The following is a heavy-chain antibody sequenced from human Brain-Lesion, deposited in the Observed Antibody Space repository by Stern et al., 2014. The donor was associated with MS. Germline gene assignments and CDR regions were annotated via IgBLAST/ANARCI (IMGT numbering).Heavy chain of an antibody. CDR2: INWNSGSL. Sequence: QLVESGGGLVQPGRSLRLSCAASGFTFDDFAMHWVRQAPGQGLEWVSGINWNSGSLAYADSVKGRFSISRDSAKNSLFLQMNSLRPEDTALYYCTKDSGYFSGLFDSWGQGTLVTVSS. CDR1: GFTFDDFA. V-gene: IGHV3-9*01. D-gene: IGHD3-22*01. CDR3: TKDSGYFSGLFDS. J-gene: IGHJ4*02.